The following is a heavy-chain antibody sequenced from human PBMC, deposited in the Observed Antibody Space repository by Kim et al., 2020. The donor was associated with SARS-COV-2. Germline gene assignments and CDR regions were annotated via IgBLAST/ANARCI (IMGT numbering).Heavy chain of an antibody. D-gene: IGHD2-2*01. CDR1: GYTFTSYY. CDR3: ARDRGLVVVPAAIVGGTKPNRRAYNWFDP. V-gene: IGHV1-46*01. J-gene: IGHJ5*02. CDR2: INPSGGST. Sequence: ASVKVSCKASGYTFTSYYMHWVRQAPGQGLEWMGIINPSGGSTSYAQKFQGRVTMTRDTSTSTVYMELSSLRSEDTAVYYCARDRGLVVVPAAIVGGTKPNRRAYNWFDPWGQGTLVTVSS.